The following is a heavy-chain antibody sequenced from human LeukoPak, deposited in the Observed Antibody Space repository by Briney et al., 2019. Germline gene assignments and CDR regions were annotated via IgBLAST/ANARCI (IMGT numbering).Heavy chain of an antibody. Sequence: SVKVSCKASGGTFSSYAISWVRQAPGQGLEWMGGIIPIFGTANYAQKFQGRVTITADESTSTAYMELSSLRSVDTAVYYCARGEEYCSGGSCRLFDYWGQGTLVTVSS. CDR3: ARGEEYCSGGSCRLFDY. V-gene: IGHV1-69*01. CDR1: GGTFSSYA. CDR2: IIPIFGTA. D-gene: IGHD2-15*01. J-gene: IGHJ4*02.